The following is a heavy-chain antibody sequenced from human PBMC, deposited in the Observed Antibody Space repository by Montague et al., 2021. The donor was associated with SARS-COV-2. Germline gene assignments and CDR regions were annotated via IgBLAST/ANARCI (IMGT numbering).Heavy chain of an antibody. D-gene: IGHD6-19*01. Sequence: SETLSLTCTVSGGSISGYYWSWIRQPPGKGLEWIGYIYYSGSTNYNPSLKSRVTISVDTSKNQFSLKLSSVTAADTAVYYCAGSSTYTSGWGMSCYSYGIDVWGQGTTVTVSS. CDR1: GGSISGYY. CDR2: IYYSGST. J-gene: IGHJ6*02. V-gene: IGHV4-59*12. CDR3: AGSSTYTSGWGMSCYSYGIDV.